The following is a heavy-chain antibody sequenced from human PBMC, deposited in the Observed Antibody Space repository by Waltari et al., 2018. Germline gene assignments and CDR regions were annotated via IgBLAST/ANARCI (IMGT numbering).Heavy chain of an antibody. Sequence: QVQLVESGGGVVQPGRSLRLSCAASGFTFSSYGMHWGSQAPGNGLEGVCCICYDESNKYYADFVKARFTISGDNSKNTLYLQMNSLRAEDTAMYYCAKDGRLRLRWYQPGYFDLWGRGTLVTVSS. D-gene: IGHD4-17*01. CDR1: GFTFSSYG. CDR2: ICYDESNK. J-gene: IGHJ2*01. CDR3: AKDGRLRLRWYQPGYFDL. V-gene: IGHV3-30*18.